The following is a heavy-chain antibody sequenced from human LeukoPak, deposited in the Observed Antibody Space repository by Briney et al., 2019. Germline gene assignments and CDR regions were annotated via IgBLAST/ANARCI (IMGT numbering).Heavy chain of an antibody. CDR2: ISYEGSNK. Sequence: GGSLRLSCVASVVTFSSYAMRGVRQAPAKGLEWVAVISYEGSNKYYADSVKGRFTISRDNSKNTLYLQMNSLRAEDTAVYYCERDRGYSGYDPPHFDYWGQGTLVTVSS. V-gene: IGHV3-30-3*01. CDR1: VVTFSSYA. CDR3: ERDRGYSGYDPPHFDY. D-gene: IGHD5-12*01. J-gene: IGHJ4*02.